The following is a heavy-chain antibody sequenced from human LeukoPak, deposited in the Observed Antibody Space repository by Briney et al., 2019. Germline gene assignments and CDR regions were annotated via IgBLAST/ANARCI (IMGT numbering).Heavy chain of an antibody. CDR3: ARRPVMGTHAFDI. CDR1: GDSLSRNTAA. J-gene: IGHJ3*02. V-gene: IGHV6-1*01. D-gene: IGHD3-16*01. CDR2: TYYRFKWYY. Sequence: SQTPSLTCAIAGDSLSRNTAAWNWIRHSPSRSLEWLGRTYYRFKWYYDYAVSVKSRITINPDTSKSQFSLLLSSVTPEDTAVYYGARRPVMGTHAFDIWGQGTMVTVSS.